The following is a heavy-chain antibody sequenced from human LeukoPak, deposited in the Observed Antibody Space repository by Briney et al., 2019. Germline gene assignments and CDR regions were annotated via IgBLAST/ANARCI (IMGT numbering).Heavy chain of an antibody. V-gene: IGHV4-59*01. CDR2: IYYSGNT. Sequence: SETLSLTCTVSGGSIISYYWSWIRQPPGKGLEWVGYIYYSGNTNYNPSLKSRVTISVDTSKNQFSLKLSSVTAADTAVYYCARGRVTMVRGVLYYFDYWGQGTLVTVSS. J-gene: IGHJ4*02. CDR1: GGSIISYY. CDR3: ARGRVTMVRGVLYYFDY. D-gene: IGHD3-10*01.